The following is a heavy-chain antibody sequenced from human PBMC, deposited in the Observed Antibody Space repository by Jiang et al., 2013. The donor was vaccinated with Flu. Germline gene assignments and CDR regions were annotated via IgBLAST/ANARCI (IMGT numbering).Heavy chain of an antibody. J-gene: IGHJ6*02. CDR3: ARDRYCSSTSCTRGYYYYGMDV. V-gene: IGHV4-31*03. D-gene: IGHD2-2*01. CDR2: IYYSGST. CDR1: GGSISSGGYY. Sequence: GSGLVKPSQTLSLTCTVSGGSISSGGYYWSWIRQHPGKGLEWIGYIYYSGSTYYNPSLKSRVTISVDTSKNQFSLKLSSVTAADTAVYYCARDRYCSSTSCTRGYYYYGMDVWGQGTTVTVSS.